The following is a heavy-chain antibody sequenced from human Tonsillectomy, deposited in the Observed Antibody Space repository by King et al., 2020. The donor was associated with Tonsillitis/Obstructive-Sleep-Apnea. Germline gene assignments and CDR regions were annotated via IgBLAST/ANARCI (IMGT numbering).Heavy chain of an antibody. D-gene: IGHD2-15*01. CDR3: ARGAYCSGGSCYSVGNGDY. Sequence: VQLVESGGGVVQPGRSLRLSCVASGFTFSTYGIHWVRQAPVKGLEWVAMILNDGSNKYYADSVKGRFTISRDNSKNTLYLQMNSLRAEDTAVYYCARGAYCSGGSCYSVGNGDYWGQGTLVTVSS. J-gene: IGHJ4*02. CDR1: GFTFSTYG. V-gene: IGHV3-33*01. CDR2: ILNDGSNK.